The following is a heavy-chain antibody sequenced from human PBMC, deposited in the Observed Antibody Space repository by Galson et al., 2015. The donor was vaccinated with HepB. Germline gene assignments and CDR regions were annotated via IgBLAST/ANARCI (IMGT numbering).Heavy chain of an antibody. Sequence: SVKVSCKASGGTFSSYAISWVRQAPGQGLEWMGWISAYNGNTNYAQKLQGRVTMTTDTSTSTAYMELRSLRSDDTAVYYCARADLWFGNFDYWGQGTLVTVSS. CDR2: ISAYNGNT. CDR3: ARADLWFGNFDY. CDR1: GGTFSSYA. V-gene: IGHV1-18*01. D-gene: IGHD3-10*01. J-gene: IGHJ4*02.